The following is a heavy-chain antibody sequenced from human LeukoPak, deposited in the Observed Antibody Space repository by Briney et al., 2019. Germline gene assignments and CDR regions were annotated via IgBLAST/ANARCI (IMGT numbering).Heavy chain of an antibody. CDR3: ARAYYYGMDV. CDR2: IYYSGST. J-gene: IGHJ6*02. Sequence: SETLSLTCTVSGGSISSYYWSWNRQPPGKGLEWIGYIYYSGSTNYDPSLKSRVTISVDTSKNQFSLKLSSVTAADTAVYYCARAYYYGMDVWGQGTTVTVSS. CDR1: GGSISSYY. V-gene: IGHV4-59*01.